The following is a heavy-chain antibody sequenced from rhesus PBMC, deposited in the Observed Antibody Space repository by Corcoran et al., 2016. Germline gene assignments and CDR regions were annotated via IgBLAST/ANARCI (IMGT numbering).Heavy chain of an antibody. CDR2: IGGDRGGI. V-gene: IGHV4-65*02. CDR1: GGSINTYNW. CDR3: ARHCGPGGAFDF. D-gene: IGHD1-38*01. J-gene: IGHJ3*01. Sequence: QVQLQESGPGLVKPSETLSLTCSVSGGSINTYNWWTWIRQSPGKGLEWIGNIGGDRGGINSTPSLMSRVSISKDTSQSHFSLKLTSVTAADTSVYYCARHCGPGGAFDFWGQGLRVIVSS.